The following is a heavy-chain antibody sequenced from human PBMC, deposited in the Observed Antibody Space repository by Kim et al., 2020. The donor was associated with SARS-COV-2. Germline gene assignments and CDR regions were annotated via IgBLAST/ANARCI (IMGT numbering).Heavy chain of an antibody. J-gene: IGHJ6*03. D-gene: IGHD2-2*01. CDR3: ARDAGRYCSSTSCYYYMDV. Sequence: SETLSLTCTVSGGSISSGGHYWSWIRQHPGKGLEWIGYIYYSGSTYYNPSLKSRVTISVDTSKNQFSLKLSSVTAADTAVYYCARDAGRYCSSTSCYYYMDVWGKGTTVTVS. CDR1: GGSISSGGHY. CDR2: IYYSGST. V-gene: IGHV4-31*03.